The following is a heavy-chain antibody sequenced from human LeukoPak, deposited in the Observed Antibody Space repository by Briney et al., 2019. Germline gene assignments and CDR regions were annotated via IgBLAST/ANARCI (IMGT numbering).Heavy chain of an antibody. CDR2: IYPGDSDT. D-gene: IGHD3-22*01. V-gene: IGHV5-51*01. Sequence: GESLKISCKGSGYSFTSYWIGWVRQMPGKGLEWMGIIYPGDSDTRYSPSFQGQVTISADKSISTAYLQWSSLKASDTAMYYCALEDYGSSGYYYSVYWGQGTLVTVSS. CDR3: ALEDYGSSGYYYSVY. J-gene: IGHJ4*02. CDR1: GYSFTSYW.